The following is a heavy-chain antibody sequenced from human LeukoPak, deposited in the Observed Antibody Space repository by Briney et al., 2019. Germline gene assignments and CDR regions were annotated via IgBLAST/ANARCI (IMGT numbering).Heavy chain of an antibody. Sequence: GGSLRLSCAASGLTFSNHAMTWVRQAPGRGLEWVSGITGSGGNTYYAESVKGRFTISRDNSRNTLYLQMNSLRAEDAALYYCATRPASETYFGVFDYWGLGTLVTVSS. CDR1: GLTFSNHA. J-gene: IGHJ4*02. CDR3: ATRPASETYFGVFDY. V-gene: IGHV3-23*01. CDR2: ITGSGGNT. D-gene: IGHD1-26*01.